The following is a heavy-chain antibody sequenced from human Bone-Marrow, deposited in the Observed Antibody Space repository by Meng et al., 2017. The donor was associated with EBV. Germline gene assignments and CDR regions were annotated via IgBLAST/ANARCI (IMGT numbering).Heavy chain of an antibody. D-gene: IGHD4-17*01. J-gene: IGHJ5*02. CDR2: IYYSGST. Sequence: ELGSGLLKPSLTVSLTCAVSGGSNSSGVFNGSWTGHAQGKGLESIGSIYYSGSTYSNPSLKSRVTISVDTSKNHFSLKLSSVTAADTAVYYCARTYTVTTGWFDPWGQGTLVTVSS. CDR3: ARTYTVTTGWFDP. V-gene: IGHV4-30-4*01. CDR1: GGSNSSGVFN.